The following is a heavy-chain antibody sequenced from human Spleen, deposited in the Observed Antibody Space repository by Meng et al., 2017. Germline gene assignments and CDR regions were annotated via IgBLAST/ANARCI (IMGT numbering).Heavy chain of an antibody. CDR2: IDGSGRTF. J-gene: IGHJ4*02. Sequence: GGSLRLSCAVSGFTFSSFEMNWARQAPGKGLEWVSYIDGSGRTFYYADSVKGRFTISRDNAKNLLYLQMNSLRAEDTAVYYCARHPRIVAAGTDYWGQGTLVTVSS. D-gene: IGHD6-13*01. CDR3: ARHPRIVAAGTDY. V-gene: IGHV3-48*03. CDR1: GFTFSSFE.